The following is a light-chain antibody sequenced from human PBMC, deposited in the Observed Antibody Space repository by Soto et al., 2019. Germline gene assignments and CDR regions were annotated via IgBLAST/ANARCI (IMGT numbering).Light chain of an antibody. CDR1: QSISSW. J-gene: IGKJ1*01. CDR3: QQDNSYSGT. Sequence: DIQMTQSPSTLSASVGDRVTITCRASQSISSWLAWYQQKPGQAPKLLIYDASSLESGVPSRFSGSGSGTEFTLTISSLQPDDFATYYCQQDNSYSGTFGQGTKVEIK. V-gene: IGKV1-5*01. CDR2: DAS.